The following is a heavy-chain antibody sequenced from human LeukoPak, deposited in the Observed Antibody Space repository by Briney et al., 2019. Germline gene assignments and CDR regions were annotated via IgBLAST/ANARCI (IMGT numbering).Heavy chain of an antibody. J-gene: IGHJ3*02. V-gene: IGHV3-30-3*01. D-gene: IGHD4-17*01. CDR1: GFTFSSYA. CDR2: ISYDGSNK. Sequence: GGSLRLSCAASGFTFSSYAMHWVRQAPGKGLEWVAVISYDGSNKYYADSVKGRFTISRDNSKNTLYLQMNSLRAEDTAVYYRARARINDYGDYRDAFDIWGQGTMVTVSS. CDR3: ARARINDYGDYRDAFDI.